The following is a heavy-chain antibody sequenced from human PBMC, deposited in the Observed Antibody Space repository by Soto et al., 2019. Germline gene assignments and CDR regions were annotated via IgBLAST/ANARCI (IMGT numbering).Heavy chain of an antibody. V-gene: IGHV1-3*01. J-gene: IGHJ3*02. CDR3: AGVERAYAGGAFDI. CDR1: GYTFTSYA. D-gene: IGHD2-2*01. CDR2: INAGNGNT. Sequence: ASVKVSCKASGYTFTSYAMHWVRQAPGQRLEWMGWINAGNGNTKYSQKFQGRVTITRDTSASTAYMELSSLRSEDTAVYYCAGVERAYAGGAFDIWGQGTMVTVSS.